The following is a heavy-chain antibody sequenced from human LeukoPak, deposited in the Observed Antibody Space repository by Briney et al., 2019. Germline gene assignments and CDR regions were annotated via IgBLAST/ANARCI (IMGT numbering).Heavy chain of an antibody. Sequence: SETLSLTCTVSGGSISSYCWNWIRQPPGKGLEWIGYISYSGTTNYNPSLKSRVTISVDTSKKQFSLKLTSATAADTAVYYCARGDDYKSTLFDYWGQGTLVTVSS. D-gene: IGHD5-12*01. CDR3: ARGDDYKSTLFDY. CDR2: ISYSGTT. J-gene: IGHJ4*02. CDR1: GGSISSYC. V-gene: IGHV4-59*01.